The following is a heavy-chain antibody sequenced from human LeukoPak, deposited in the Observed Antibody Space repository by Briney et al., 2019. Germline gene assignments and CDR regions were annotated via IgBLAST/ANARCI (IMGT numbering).Heavy chain of an antibody. D-gene: IGHD6-25*01. Sequence: SETLSLTCTVSGYSISSGYYWGWIRQPPGQGLEWIGSIYHSGSTYYNPSLKSRVTISVDTSKNQFSLKLSSVTAADTAVYYCARGKAGSGFFDYWGQGTLVTVSS. CDR1: GYSISSGYY. CDR3: ARGKAGSGFFDY. CDR2: IYHSGST. J-gene: IGHJ4*02. V-gene: IGHV4-38-2*02.